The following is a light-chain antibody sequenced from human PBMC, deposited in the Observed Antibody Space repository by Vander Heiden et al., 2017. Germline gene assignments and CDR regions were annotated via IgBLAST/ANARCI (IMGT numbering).Light chain of an antibody. V-gene: IGKV1-5*01. CDR2: DVS. Sequence: DIQMTQSPSTLSASVGERVTITCRATQSLNKWLAWYQQKPGKAPNLLISDVSTLESGVPSRFSGGGSGTEFTLTISSLQPDDFATYYCQQYKSYPWTFDQGTKVEIK. CDR1: QSLNKW. CDR3: QQYKSYPWT. J-gene: IGKJ1*01.